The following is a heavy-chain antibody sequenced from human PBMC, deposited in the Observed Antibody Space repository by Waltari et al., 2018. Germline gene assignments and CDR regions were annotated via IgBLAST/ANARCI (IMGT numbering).Heavy chain of an antibody. CDR3: ARSGVAARDYYYYYMDV. CDR1: GGSISRYY. D-gene: IGHD6-6*01. Sequence: QVQLQESGPGLVKPSETLSLTCTVSGGSISRYYWRWLRPPPGKGLEWIGYIYYSGSTNYNPSLKSRVTISVDTSKNQFSLKLSSVTAADTAVYYCARSGVAARDYYYYYMDVWGKGTTVTVSS. V-gene: IGHV4-59*01. CDR2: IYYSGST. J-gene: IGHJ6*03.